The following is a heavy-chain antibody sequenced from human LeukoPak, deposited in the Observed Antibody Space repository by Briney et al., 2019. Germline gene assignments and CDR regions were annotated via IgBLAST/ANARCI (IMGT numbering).Heavy chain of an antibody. D-gene: IGHD5-12*01. J-gene: IGHJ4*02. V-gene: IGHV3-48*03. CDR1: GFTFSSYE. CDR2: ISRSGSTI. Sequence: GGSLRLSCAASGFTFSSYEMNWVRQAPGKGLEWVSCISRSGSTIYYADSVKGRFTISRDNAKNSLYLQMNSLRVEDTAVYYCASGYDLPYWGQGTLVTISS. CDR3: ASGYDLPY.